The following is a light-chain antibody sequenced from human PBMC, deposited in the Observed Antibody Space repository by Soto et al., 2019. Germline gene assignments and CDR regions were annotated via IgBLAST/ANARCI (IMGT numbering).Light chain of an antibody. V-gene: IGLV3-25*03. Sequence: SSELTQPPSVSGSPGQTASITCSGDALAKQYAYWYQQKAGHATILVIYKDTERPSGIPERFSGSSSGTTVTLTISGVQAEDEADYYCQSADISGPYVFGIGTKVTVL. CDR3: QSADISGPYV. J-gene: IGLJ1*01. CDR1: ALAKQY. CDR2: KDT.